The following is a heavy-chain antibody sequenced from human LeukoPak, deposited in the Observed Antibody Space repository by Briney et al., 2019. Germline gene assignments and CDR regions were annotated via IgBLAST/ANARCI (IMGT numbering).Heavy chain of an antibody. CDR2: IKQDGSEK. Sequence: GGSLRLSCAASGFTFSSYLMSWVRQAPGKGLEWVANIKQDGSEKYYVDSVKGRFTISRDNAKNSLYLQMNSLRAEDTAVYYCARDYGDYVSYFDYWGQGTLVTVSS. CDR1: GFTFSSYL. V-gene: IGHV3-7*01. CDR3: ARDYGDYVSYFDY. J-gene: IGHJ4*02. D-gene: IGHD4-17*01.